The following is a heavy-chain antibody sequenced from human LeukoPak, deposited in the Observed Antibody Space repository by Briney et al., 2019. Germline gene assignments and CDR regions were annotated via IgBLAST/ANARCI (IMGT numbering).Heavy chain of an antibody. D-gene: IGHD6-13*01. CDR2: IRSDGSDT. J-gene: IGHJ1*01. Sequence: GGSLRLSCAASGFTFSDTWMHWVRQAPGEGLVWVSRIRSDGSDTRYAESVKGRFTISRDNAKNTLYLQMNSLRAEDTAVYYCAIAAAGTPAYFQHWGQGTLVTVSS. V-gene: IGHV3-74*01. CDR1: GFTFSDTW. CDR3: AIAAAGTPAYFQH.